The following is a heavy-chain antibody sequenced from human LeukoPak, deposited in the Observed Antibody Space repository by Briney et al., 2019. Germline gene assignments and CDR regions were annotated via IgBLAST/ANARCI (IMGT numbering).Heavy chain of an antibody. CDR2: ISYTGTT. D-gene: IGHD5-24*01. CDR3: ARGGMRDALWQGNYFDY. Sequence: SETLSLTCTVSGGSITSSGNFWGWIRQPPGKGLEWIGIISYTGTTYYNPSLKSRVTLSVDTSKNQFSLKLTSVTASDTAVYYCARGGMRDALWQGNYFDYWGQGSLVTVSS. CDR1: GGSITSSGNF. J-gene: IGHJ4*02. V-gene: IGHV4-39*01.